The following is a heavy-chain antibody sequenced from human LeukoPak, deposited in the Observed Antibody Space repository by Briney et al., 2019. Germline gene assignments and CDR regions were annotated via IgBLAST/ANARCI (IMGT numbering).Heavy chain of an antibody. Sequence: GGSLRLSCAASGFTISSYWMSWVRQAPGKGLEWVANIKQDGSEISYVDSVKGRFTISRDNAKNSLYLQMNSLRAEDTAVYYCAREGEAAGLPGYFDYWGQGTLVTVSS. D-gene: IGHD6-13*01. J-gene: IGHJ4*02. CDR1: GFTISSYW. V-gene: IGHV3-7*03. CDR2: IKQDGSEI. CDR3: AREGEAAGLPGYFDY.